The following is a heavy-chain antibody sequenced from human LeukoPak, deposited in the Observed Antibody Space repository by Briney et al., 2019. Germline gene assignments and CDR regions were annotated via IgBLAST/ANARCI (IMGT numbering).Heavy chain of an antibody. CDR2: IRYDGNNE. D-gene: IGHD6-13*01. V-gene: IGHV3-30*02. CDR3: AKTDSSSWYALFDY. J-gene: IGHJ4*02. CDR1: GFTFSSYG. Sequence: GGSLRLSCAASGFTFSSYGMHWVRQAPGKGLEWVAFIRYDGNNEYYADSVKGRFTISRDNSKNTLFLQMNSLRAEDTAVYYCAKTDSSSWYALFDYWGQGTLVTVSS.